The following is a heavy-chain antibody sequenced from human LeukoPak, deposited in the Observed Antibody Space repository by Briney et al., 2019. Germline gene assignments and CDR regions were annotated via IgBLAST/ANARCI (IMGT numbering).Heavy chain of an antibody. CDR1: GVTFSNYG. CDR2: ISYDGSNK. CDR3: AKAWSATTSDY. J-gene: IGHJ4*02. V-gene: IGHV3-30*18. Sequence: GGSLRLSCAASGVTFSNYGMNWVRQAPGKGLEWVAVISYDGSNKYYADSVKGRFTISRDNSKNTLYLQMNSLRAEDTAVYYCAKAWSATTSDYWGQGTLVTVSS. D-gene: IGHD3-3*01.